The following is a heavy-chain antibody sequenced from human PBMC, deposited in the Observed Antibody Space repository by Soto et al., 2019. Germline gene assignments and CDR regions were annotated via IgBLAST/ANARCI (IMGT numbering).Heavy chain of an antibody. CDR3: ARQSLAAAATGAFDI. J-gene: IGHJ3*02. CDR2: IYPGDSDT. CDR1: GYSFTSYW. V-gene: IGHV5-51*01. Sequence: GESLKISCKGSGYSFTSYWIGWVRQMPGKGLEWMGIIYPGDSDTRYSPSFQGQATISADKSISTAYLQWSSLKASDTAMYYCARQSLAAAATGAFDIWGQGTMVTVSS. D-gene: IGHD6-13*01.